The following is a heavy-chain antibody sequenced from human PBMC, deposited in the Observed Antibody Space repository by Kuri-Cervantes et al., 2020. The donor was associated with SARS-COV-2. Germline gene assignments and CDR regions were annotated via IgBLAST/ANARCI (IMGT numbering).Heavy chain of an antibody. CDR1: GFTFDDYG. V-gene: IGHV3-20*04. CDR3: ARVEVGAHAGAFDI. D-gene: IGHD1-26*01. Sequence: GESLKISCAASGFTFDDYGMSWVRQAPGKGLEWVSGINWNGGSTGYADSVKGRFTISRDNAKNSLYLQMNSLRAEDTALYYCARVEVGAHAGAFDIWGQGTMVTVSS. J-gene: IGHJ3*02. CDR2: INWNGGST.